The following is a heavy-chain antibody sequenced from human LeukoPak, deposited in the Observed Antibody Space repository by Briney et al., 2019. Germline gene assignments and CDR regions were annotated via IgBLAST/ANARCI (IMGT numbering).Heavy chain of an antibody. CDR1: GGSISSYY. Sequence: PSETLSLTCTVSGGSISSYYWSWIRQPAGKGLEWIGRIYTSGSTNYHPSLKSRVTMSVDTSKNQFSLKLSSVTAADTAVYYCARAAPMIVVVIPSFFDYWGQGTLVTVSS. D-gene: IGHD3-22*01. CDR2: IYTSGST. J-gene: IGHJ4*02. CDR3: ARAAPMIVVVIPSFFDY. V-gene: IGHV4-4*07.